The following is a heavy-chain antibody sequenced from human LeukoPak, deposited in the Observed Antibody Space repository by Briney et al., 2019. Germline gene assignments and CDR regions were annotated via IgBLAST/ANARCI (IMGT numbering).Heavy chain of an antibody. CDR1: SGSITGGGSY. CDR2: IYYSGST. D-gene: IGHD3-10*01. J-gene: IGHJ5*02. V-gene: IGHV4-31*03. Sequence: SQTLSLTCTVSSGSITGGGSYWSWIRQHPGKGLEWIGYIYYSGSTYYNPSLKSRVTISVDTSKNHFSLKLSSVTAADTAVYYCARYGSGSTWFDPWGQGTLVTVSS. CDR3: ARYGSGSTWFDP.